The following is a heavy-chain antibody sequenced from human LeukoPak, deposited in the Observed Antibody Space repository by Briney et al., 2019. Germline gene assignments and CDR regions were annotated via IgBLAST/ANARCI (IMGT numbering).Heavy chain of an antibody. V-gene: IGHV1-69*02. CDR2: IIPILGIA. D-gene: IGHD5-24*01. Sequence: GASVKVSCKASGGTFSNYTISWVRQAPGQGLEWMGRIIPILGIANYAQKFQGRVTITADKSTSTAYMELSSLRSEDTAVYYCARAGLDGYNFDYWGQGTLVTVSS. CDR1: GGTFSNYT. J-gene: IGHJ4*02. CDR3: ARAGLDGYNFDY.